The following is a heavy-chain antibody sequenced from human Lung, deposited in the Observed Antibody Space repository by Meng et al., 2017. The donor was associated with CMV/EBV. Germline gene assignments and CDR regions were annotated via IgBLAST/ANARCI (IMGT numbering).Heavy chain of an antibody. Sequence: GGSLRLXCAASGFTFSSYGMHWVRQAPGKGLEGVAFIRYDGKNEYYADSVKGRFSISRDDSKSTLYLQMNSLRPEDTAVYYCAKETGPISGGYYYYGIDVXGQGXTVTVSS. CDR3: AKETGPISGGYYYYGIDV. CDR1: GFTFSSYG. D-gene: IGHD3-3*01. CDR2: IRYDGKNE. V-gene: IGHV3-30*02. J-gene: IGHJ6*02.